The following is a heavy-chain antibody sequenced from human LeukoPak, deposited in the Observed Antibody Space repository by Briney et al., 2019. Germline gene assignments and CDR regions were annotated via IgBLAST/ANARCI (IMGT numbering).Heavy chain of an antibody. D-gene: IGHD1-26*01. CDR3: ARDLSGSYLAYYYYGMDV. J-gene: IGHJ6*02. CDR2: ISAYNGNT. Sequence: ASVKVSCKASGYTFTSYGISWVRQAPGQGLGWMGWISAYNGNTNYAQKLQGRVTMTTDTSTRTAYMELRSLRSDDTAVYYCARDLSGSYLAYYYYGMDVWGQGTTVTVSS. V-gene: IGHV1-18*01. CDR1: GYTFTSYG.